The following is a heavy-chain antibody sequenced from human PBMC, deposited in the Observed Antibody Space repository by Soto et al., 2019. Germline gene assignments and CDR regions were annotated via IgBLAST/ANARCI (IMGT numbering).Heavy chain of an antibody. Sequence: GGSLRLSCAASGFTFSSYSMNWVRQAPGKGLEWVSSISSSSSYIYYADSVKGRFTISRDNAKNSLYLQMNSLRAEDTAVYYCARADIHDYGDYEDYYYYMDVWGKGTTVTVSS. D-gene: IGHD4-17*01. CDR3: ARADIHDYGDYEDYYYYMDV. CDR1: GFTFSSYS. J-gene: IGHJ6*03. CDR2: ISSSSSYI. V-gene: IGHV3-21*01.